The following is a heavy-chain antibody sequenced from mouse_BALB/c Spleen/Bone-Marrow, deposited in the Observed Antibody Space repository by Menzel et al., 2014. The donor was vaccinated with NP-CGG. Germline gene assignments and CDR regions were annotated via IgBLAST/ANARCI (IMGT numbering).Heavy chain of an antibody. V-gene: IGHV14-3*02. D-gene: IGHD2-4*01. Sequence: VHVKQSGAEPVKPGASVKLSCTTSGFNIKDTYMHWVKLRPEQGLEWIGRIVPANGNTKYAPKFQGKVTITADTSSNTAYLQLSSLTSEDTAVYFCASYDYGYYFDYWGQGTTLTVSS. J-gene: IGHJ2*01. CDR1: GFNIKDTY. CDR3: ASYDYGYYFDY. CDR2: IVPANGNT.